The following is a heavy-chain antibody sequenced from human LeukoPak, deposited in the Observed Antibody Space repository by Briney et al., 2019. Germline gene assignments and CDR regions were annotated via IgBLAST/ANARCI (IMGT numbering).Heavy chain of an antibody. D-gene: IGHD4-17*01. CDR2: IIPIFGTA. V-gene: IGHV1-69*13. CDR1: GGTFISYA. J-gene: IGHJ4*02. CDR3: ARGVSMTTVTPRLDY. Sequence: SVKVSCKASGGTFISYAISWVRQAPGQGLEWMGGIIPIFGTANYAQKFQGRVTNTADESTSTAYMELSSLRSEDTAVYYCARGVSMTTVTPRLDYWGQGTLVTVSS.